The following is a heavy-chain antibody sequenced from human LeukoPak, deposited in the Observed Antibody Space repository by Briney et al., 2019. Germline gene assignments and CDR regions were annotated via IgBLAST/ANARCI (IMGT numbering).Heavy chain of an antibody. CDR2: MNPNSGNT. CDR3: ARIYGYKKKGPIGLTDY. D-gene: IGHD5-24*01. V-gene: IGHV1-8*01. CDR1: GYTFTSYD. J-gene: IGHJ4*02. Sequence: GASVKVSCKASGYTFTSYDINWVRQATGQGLEWMGWMNPNSGNTGYAQKFQGRVTMTRNTSISTAYMELSSLRSEDTAVYYCARIYGYKKKGPIGLTDYWGQGTLVTVSS.